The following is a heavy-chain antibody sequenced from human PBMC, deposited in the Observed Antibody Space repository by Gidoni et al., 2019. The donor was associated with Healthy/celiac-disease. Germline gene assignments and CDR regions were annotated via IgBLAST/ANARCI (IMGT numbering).Heavy chain of an antibody. CDR2: IYHSGST. CDR1: GYSISSGYY. CDR3: ARGGYDSNDAFDI. V-gene: IGHV4-38-2*02. J-gene: IGHJ3*02. D-gene: IGHD3-22*01. Sequence: QVQLQESGPGLVKPSETLSLTCTVSGYSISSGYYWGWIRQPPGKGLEWIGSIYHSGSTYYNPSLKSRVTISVDTSKNQFSLKLSSVTAADTAVYYCARGGYDSNDAFDIWGQGTMVTVSS.